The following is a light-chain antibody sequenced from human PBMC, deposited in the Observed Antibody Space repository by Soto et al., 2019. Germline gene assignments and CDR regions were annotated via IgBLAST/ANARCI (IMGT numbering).Light chain of an antibody. CDR1: QNISNY. CDR2: DVS. Sequence: ESVLTQSPATLSFSPCKISTLSFIASQNISNYLICYQQKPVQAPRLLIYDVSNRAAGIPARFSGSGSGTDFTLTISSLEPEDFGVYYCQQYGSSPTITLGQGTRLEI. V-gene: IGKV3-11*01. J-gene: IGKJ5*01. CDR3: QQYGSSPTIT.